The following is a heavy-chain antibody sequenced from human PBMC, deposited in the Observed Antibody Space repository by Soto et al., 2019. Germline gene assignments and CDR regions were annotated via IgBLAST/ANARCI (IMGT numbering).Heavy chain of an antibody. CDR3: ARGGGSAYVTPPISNWFDP. V-gene: IGHV3-53*02. CDR2: IDGGGYT. J-gene: IGHJ5*02. CDR1: GFIVSRNY. Sequence: EVQLVETGGGLNQPGGSLRLSCAASGFIVSRNYMYWVRQAPGKGLEWVSVIDGGGYTYYADSVKGRFTISRDNSKNTLHLQMNSLRAEDSAVYYCARGGGSAYVTPPISNWFDPWGQGTLVTVSS. D-gene: IGHD3-22*01.